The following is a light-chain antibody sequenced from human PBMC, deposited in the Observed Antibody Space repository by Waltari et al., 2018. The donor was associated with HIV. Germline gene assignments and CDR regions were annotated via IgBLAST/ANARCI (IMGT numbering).Light chain of an antibody. J-gene: IGKJ4*01. CDR1: QGISTS. Sequence: IQMTQSPSSLSASVGDRVTMTCRATQGISTSVAWYQQKPGEAPHLVIFRASGLQSGVPSRFSGSGSGTEFTLTIQDLQPEDSATYYCQQTADFPPTFGGGTKVEI. CDR3: QQTADFPPT. V-gene: IGKV1-12*01. CDR2: RAS.